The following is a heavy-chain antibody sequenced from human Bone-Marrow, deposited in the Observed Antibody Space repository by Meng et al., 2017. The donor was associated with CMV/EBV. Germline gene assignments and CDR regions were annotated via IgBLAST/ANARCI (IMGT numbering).Heavy chain of an antibody. CDR3: ASGDQLLANYYGMDV. CDR2: INPNSGGT. J-gene: IGHJ6*02. V-gene: IGHV1-2*02. Sequence: ASVKVSCKASGYTFTSYDINWVRQAPGQGLEWMGWINPNSGGTNYAQKFQGRVTMTRDTSISTAYMELSRLRSDDTAVYYCASGDQLLANYYGMDVWGQGTTVTVSS. CDR1: GYTFTSYD. D-gene: IGHD2-2*01.